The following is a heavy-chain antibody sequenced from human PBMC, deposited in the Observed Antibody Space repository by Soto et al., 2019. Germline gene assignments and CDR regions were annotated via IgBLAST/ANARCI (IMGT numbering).Heavy chain of an antibody. CDR1: GGSISSGDYY. D-gene: IGHD5-18*01. V-gene: IGHV4-30-4*01. CDR3: ARAIEMATAPFDY. Sequence: QVQLQESGPGLVKPSQTLSLTCTVSGGSISSGDYYWSWIRQPPGKGLEWIGYIYYSGSTYYNPSLKSRVTISVDTSKNQLSLKLSSVTAADTAVYYCARAIEMATAPFDYWGQGTLVTVSS. CDR2: IYYSGST. J-gene: IGHJ4*02.